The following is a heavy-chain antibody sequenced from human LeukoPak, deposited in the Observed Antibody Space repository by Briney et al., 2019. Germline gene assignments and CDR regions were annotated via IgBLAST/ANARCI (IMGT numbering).Heavy chain of an antibody. CDR1: GGSINSYY. Sequence: SETLSLTCTVSGGSINSYYWSWIRQPPGKGLEWIAYIYYSGSTSYNPSLKSRVTISVDKSKNQFSLKLNSLTAADTAVYFCARLGGVYGGYYFDYWGQGTLVTVSS. CDR2: IYYSGST. CDR3: ARLGGVYGGYYFDY. D-gene: IGHD2-8*02. J-gene: IGHJ4*02. V-gene: IGHV4-59*08.